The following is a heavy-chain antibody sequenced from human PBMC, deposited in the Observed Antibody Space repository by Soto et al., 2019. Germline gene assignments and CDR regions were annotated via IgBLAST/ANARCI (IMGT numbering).Heavy chain of an antibody. V-gene: IGHV4-31*03. CDR1: GGSISSGGYY. CDR3: ARGIRRWSGTLDAFDI. D-gene: IGHD3-10*01. J-gene: IGHJ3*02. CDR2: IYYSGST. Sequence: QVQLQESGPGLVKPSQTLSLTCTVSGGSISSGGYYWSWIRQHPGKGLEWIGYIYYSGSTYYNPSLKSRVTISVDTSKNQFSLKLSSVTAADTAVYYCARGIRRWSGTLDAFDIWGQGTMVTVSS.